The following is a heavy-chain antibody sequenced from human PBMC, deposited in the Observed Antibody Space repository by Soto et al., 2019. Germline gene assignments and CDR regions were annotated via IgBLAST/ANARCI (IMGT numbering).Heavy chain of an antibody. V-gene: IGHV4-59*01. CDR2: IYYSGSP. D-gene: IGHD4-17*01. CDR3: ARATVTIRNLYYYYGMDV. Sequence: SETLSLTCTVSGGSISSYYWSWIRQPPGKGLEWIGYIYYSGSPNYNPSLKSRVTISVDTAKNQFSLKLSSVTAADTAVYYCARATVTIRNLYYYYGMDVWGQGTTVTVSS. CDR1: GGSISSYY. J-gene: IGHJ6*02.